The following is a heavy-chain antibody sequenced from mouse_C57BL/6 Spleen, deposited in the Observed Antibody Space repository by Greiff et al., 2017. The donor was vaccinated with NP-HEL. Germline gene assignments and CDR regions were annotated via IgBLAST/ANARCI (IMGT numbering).Heavy chain of an antibody. J-gene: IGHJ1*03. CDR3: AFTVVNWYFDV. CDR1: GYTFTSYW. V-gene: IGHV1-53*01. D-gene: IGHD1-1*01. CDR2: INPSNGGT. Sequence: QVQLQQSGAELVKPGASVKMSCKASGYTFTSYWMHWVKQRPGQGLEWIGNINPSNGGTNYNEKFKSKATLTVDKSSSTAYMQLSSLTSEDSAVYYCAFTVVNWYFDVWGTGTTVTVSS.